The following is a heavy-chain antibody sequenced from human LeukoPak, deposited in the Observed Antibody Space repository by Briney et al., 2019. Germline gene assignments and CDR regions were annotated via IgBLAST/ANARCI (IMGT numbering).Heavy chain of an antibody. CDR2: INNNGGST. J-gene: IGHJ4*02. CDR1: GFTFNNYA. V-gene: IGHV3-64D*06. CDR3: VKTLKYYGSGRGLFDS. D-gene: IGHD3-10*01. Sequence: GGSLRLSCSASGFTFNNYAMHWVRQAPGKGLEYVSGINNNGGSTQYADSGKGRFTISRDNSKNMLYLQMSSLRADDTAVYYCVKTLKYYGSGRGLFDSWGQGILVTVSS.